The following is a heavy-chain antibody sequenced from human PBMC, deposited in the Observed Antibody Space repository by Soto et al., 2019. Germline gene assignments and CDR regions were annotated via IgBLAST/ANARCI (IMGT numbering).Heavy chain of an antibody. J-gene: IGHJ6*02. D-gene: IGHD5-12*01. V-gene: IGHV3-23*01. CDR2: ISDHGGTT. Sequence: PGGSLRLSCAASGFSFNTFEMSWVRQAPGRGLEWVSFISDHGGTTYYADSVKGRFTISRDNCKNTLYLQLNSLSAEDMAVYYCVRSFSGYHQGPYYYYGMDVWGQGTTVTVSS. CDR1: GFSFNTFE. CDR3: VRSFSGYHQGPYYYYGMDV.